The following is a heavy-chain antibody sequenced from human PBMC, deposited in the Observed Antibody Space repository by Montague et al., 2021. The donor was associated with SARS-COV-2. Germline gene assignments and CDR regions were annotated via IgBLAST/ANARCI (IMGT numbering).Heavy chain of an antibody. Sequence: SETLSLTCTVSGGSIRSHLWSWIRQSPGKGLEWIGYFDHAGTKKYNPSLKTRVTISGDTSKNQFSLRLTSVTIADTAIYYCARSGGVPVDWGQGSLVTVSS. J-gene: IGHJ4*02. V-gene: IGHV4-59*11. D-gene: IGHD3-10*01. CDR3: ARSGGVPVD. CDR2: FDHAGTK. CDR1: GGSIRSHL.